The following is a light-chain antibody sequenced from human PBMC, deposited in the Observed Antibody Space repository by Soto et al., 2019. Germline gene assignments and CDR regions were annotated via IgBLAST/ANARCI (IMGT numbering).Light chain of an antibody. CDR1: QGIRTD. J-gene: IGKJ1*01. Sequence: QLTQSPSSLSASVGDRVTITCRASQGIRTDLGWYQQSPGKAPKLLIYAASSLQSGVPSRFSGSGSETDFTLTISSLQPEDFATYSCQQSYSTTWTFGQGTKVDI. CDR3: QQSYSTTWT. V-gene: IGKV1-39*01. CDR2: AAS.